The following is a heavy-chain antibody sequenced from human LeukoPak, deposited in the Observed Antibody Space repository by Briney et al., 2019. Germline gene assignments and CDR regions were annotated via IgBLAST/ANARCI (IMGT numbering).Heavy chain of an antibody. CDR1: GFTFSRYW. V-gene: IGHV3-74*01. Sequence: GGSLRLSCVASGFTFSRYWMHWVRQAPGKGLVWVSRINSDGRSTNYADSVKGRFSISRDNAENTLYLQMNSLRVEDTAVYYCARVWLGAAFDIWGQGTMVTVSS. CDR2: INSDGRST. J-gene: IGHJ3*02. CDR3: ARVWLGAAFDI. D-gene: IGHD3-10*01.